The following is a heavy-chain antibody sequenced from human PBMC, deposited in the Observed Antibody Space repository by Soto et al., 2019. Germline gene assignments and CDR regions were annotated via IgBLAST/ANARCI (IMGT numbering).Heavy chain of an antibody. CDR3: AKDLPDY. Sequence: PGGSLRLSCAASVFTFSSYAMIWVRQAPGKGLEWVSTIGNGGDSTYYADSVKGRFTISRDNSKNTLYLQMSSLRAEDTAVYYCAKDLPDYWGQGTLVTVSS. V-gene: IGHV3-23*01. J-gene: IGHJ4*02. CDR1: VFTFSSYA. CDR2: IGNGGDST.